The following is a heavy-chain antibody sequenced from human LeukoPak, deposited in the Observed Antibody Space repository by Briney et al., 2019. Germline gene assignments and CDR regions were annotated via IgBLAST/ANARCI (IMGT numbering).Heavy chain of an antibody. CDR2: ISSSGSTI. J-gene: IGHJ4*02. V-gene: IGHV3-48*04. CDR1: SFTLSTYS. CDR3: ARVELSTIGIGNFDF. Sequence: PGGSLRLSCAPSSFTLSTYSMNWVRQAPGRGRGWLAYISSSGSTISYADSVKGRFPISRDNAKTSLYLQMNSLRAEDTAVYYCARVELSTIGIGNFDFWGQGILVTVSS. D-gene: IGHD5/OR15-5a*01.